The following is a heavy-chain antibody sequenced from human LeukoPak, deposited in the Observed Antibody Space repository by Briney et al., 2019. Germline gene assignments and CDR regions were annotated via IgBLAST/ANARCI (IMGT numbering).Heavy chain of an antibody. CDR1: GGSFNGYY. V-gene: IGHV4-34*01. CDR2: INHSGST. D-gene: IGHD2/OR15-2a*01. Sequence: ASETLSLTCAVYGGSFNGYYWCWIRQPPGKGLEWIGEINHSGSTNYNPSLKSRVTISVDTSKNQFSLKLSSVTAADTAVYYCASLRTLDYWGQGTLVTVSS. J-gene: IGHJ4*02. CDR3: ASLRTLDY.